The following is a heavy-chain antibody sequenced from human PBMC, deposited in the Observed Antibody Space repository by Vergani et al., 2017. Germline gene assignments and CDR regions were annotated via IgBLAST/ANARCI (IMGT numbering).Heavy chain of an antibody. J-gene: IGHJ5*02. CDR2: IYHSGTT. D-gene: IGHD3-3*01. CDR1: GGSISSGGYS. CDR3: ARVVQICGSPRWFDP. Sequence: QLQLQESGSGLVKPSQTLSLTCAVSGGSISSGGYSWSWIRQPPGKGLEWIGYIYHSGTTYYNPSLKSRVTISVDRSKNQFSLKLSSVTAADPAVYYCARVVQICGSPRWFDPWGQGTVVTVSS. V-gene: IGHV4-30-2*01.